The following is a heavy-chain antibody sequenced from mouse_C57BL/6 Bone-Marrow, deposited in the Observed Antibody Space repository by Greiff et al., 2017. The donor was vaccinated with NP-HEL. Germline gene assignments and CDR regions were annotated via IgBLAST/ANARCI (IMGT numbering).Heavy chain of an antibody. CDR1: GYTFTSYW. CDR3: ARGSYWYCDG. CDR2: IHTNSGST. Sequence: QVQLQQPGAELVKPGASVKLSCKASGYTFTSYWMHWVKQRPGQGLEWIGMIHTNSGSTNYNEKLKSKGTLTVDKSSSTAYMQLSSLTSEDSTVYYCARGSYWYCDGWGTGTTVTVSS. J-gene: IGHJ1*03. V-gene: IGHV1-64*01.